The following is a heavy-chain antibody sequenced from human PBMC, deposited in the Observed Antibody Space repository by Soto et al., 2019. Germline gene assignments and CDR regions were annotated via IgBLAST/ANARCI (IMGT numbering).Heavy chain of an antibody. CDR3: ARFLGGAGSYYDGQNYNYYNGMDV. D-gene: IGHD3-10*01. Sequence: SVKVSCKASGGPYNSFAISWVRQAPGQGLEWIGGIIPVFGTATYAQKFKGRVTITAEESTSTAYMELSSLTSEDTAVYYCARFLGGAGSYYDGQNYNYYNGMDVWGQGTTVTAP. J-gene: IGHJ6*02. CDR2: IIPVFGTA. V-gene: IGHV1-69*13. CDR1: GGPYNSFA.